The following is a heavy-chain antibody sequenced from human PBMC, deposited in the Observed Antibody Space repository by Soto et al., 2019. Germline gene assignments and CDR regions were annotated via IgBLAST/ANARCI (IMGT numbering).Heavy chain of an antibody. CDR2: IYYTGTT. CDR3: AGRRAGDYYFDY. Sequence: LALTCTVSGVSVSSSSYYWGWIRQPPGKGLEWIGTIYYTGTTSYSPSLKRRVTISVDTSKTQFSLTLSSVTATDTAVYYCAGRRAGDYYFDYWGQGILVTVSS. V-gene: IGHV4-39*01. J-gene: IGHJ4*02. D-gene: IGHD1-26*01. CDR1: GVSVSSSSYY.